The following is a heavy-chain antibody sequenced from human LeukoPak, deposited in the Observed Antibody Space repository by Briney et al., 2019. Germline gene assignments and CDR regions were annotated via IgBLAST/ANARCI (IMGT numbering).Heavy chain of an antibody. J-gene: IGHJ4*02. V-gene: IGHV3-33*06. Sequence: GGSLRLSCAASGFTFSSYGMHWVRQAPGKGLEWVAVIWYDGSNKYYADSVKGRFTISRDNSKNTMYLQMNSLRDEDTAVYYCAKDSKYYDFWSGYYTGYFDYWGQGTLVTVSS. CDR3: AKDSKYYDFWSGYYTGYFDY. CDR1: GFTFSSYG. CDR2: IWYDGSNK. D-gene: IGHD3-3*01.